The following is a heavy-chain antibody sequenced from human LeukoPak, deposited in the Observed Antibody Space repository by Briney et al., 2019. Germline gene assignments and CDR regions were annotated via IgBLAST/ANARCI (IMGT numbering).Heavy chain of an antibody. V-gene: IGHV3-48*01. D-gene: IGHD1-1*01. CDR2: ISASGSNI. Sequence: GGSLRLSCAASGFPFSSYSMNWVRQAPGKGLEWVSYISASGSNIYYLDSVKGRFTVSRDNAMNSLFLQMDRPRAEDTAVYYCVRVKGTYFDFWSQGTLVTVSS. J-gene: IGHJ4*02. CDR3: VRVKGTYFDF. CDR1: GFPFSSYS.